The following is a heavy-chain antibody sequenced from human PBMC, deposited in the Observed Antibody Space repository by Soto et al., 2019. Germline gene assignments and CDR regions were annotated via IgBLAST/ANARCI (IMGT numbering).Heavy chain of an antibody. D-gene: IGHD5-18*01. CDR1: GGSISSYY. J-gene: IGHJ6*02. V-gene: IGHV4-59*08. CDR2: IYYSGTT. CDR3: AGQYSFGSYGIDV. Sequence: QVQLQESGPGLVKPSETLSLTCTVSGGSISSYYWSWIRQPPVKGLEWIGYIYYSGTTNYNPSLTSRVTISVDTSKNQSSLKLSSETAADTAVYYCAGQYSFGSYGIDVWGQGTTVTVSS.